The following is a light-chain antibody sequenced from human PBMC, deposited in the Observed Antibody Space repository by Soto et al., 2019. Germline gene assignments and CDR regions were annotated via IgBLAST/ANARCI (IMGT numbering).Light chain of an antibody. CDR1: SSNIGDHY. CDR2: DNN. J-gene: IGLJ3*02. CDR3: GTWDSTLSAGV. V-gene: IGLV1-51*01. Sequence: SVLTQPPSVSAAPGQKVTISCSGSSSNIGDHYVSWYQQLPGTAPKLVIYDNNKRPSGIPDRFSGSRSGTSATLGITGLQTGDEADYYCGTWDSTLSAGVFGGGTKVTVL.